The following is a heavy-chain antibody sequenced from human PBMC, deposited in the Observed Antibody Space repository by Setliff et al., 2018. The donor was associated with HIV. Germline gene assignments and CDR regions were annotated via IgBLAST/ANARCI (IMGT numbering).Heavy chain of an antibody. CDR3: VKKERSPMIVVAIDAFDI. J-gene: IGHJ3*02. Sequence: PGGSLRLSCTAPGSTFNFFAVSWVRQAPGKGLEWISGISGCGSGSRTDYVDSVKGRFTISRDNSKNTLYLQMSSLRAEDTAVYYCVKKERSPMIVVAIDAFDIWGQGTMVTVSS. V-gene: IGHV3-23*01. CDR1: GSTFNFFA. CDR2: ISGCGSGSRT. D-gene: IGHD3-22*01.